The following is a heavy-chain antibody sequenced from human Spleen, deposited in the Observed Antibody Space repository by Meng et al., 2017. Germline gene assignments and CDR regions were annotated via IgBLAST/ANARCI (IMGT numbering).Heavy chain of an antibody. CDR1: GGSISTSGYY. CDR2: IHHSGSA. CDR3: ASFDHIPRRNYFDY. D-gene: IGHD2-21*01. J-gene: IGHJ4*02. V-gene: IGHV4-30-4*08. Sequence: QPQLQESGPGLVKPSEALSLTCRFSGGSISTSGYYWGWIRQPPGKGLEWIGYIHHSGSAYYNPSLKSRVSISVDTSKNQFSLNLNSMTAADTAVYYCASFDHIPRRNYFDYWGQGTLVTVSS.